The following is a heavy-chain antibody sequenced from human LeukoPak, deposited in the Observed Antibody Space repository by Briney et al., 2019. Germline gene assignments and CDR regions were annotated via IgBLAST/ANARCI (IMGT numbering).Heavy chain of an antibody. CDR2: IYYSGST. Sequence: PSETLSLTCTVSGGSISSSSYYWGWIRQPPGKGLEWIGSIYYSGSTYYNPSLKSRVTISVDTSKNQFSLKLSSVTAADTAVYYCARKGRDCSSTSCLYYFDYWGQGTLVTVSS. V-gene: IGHV4-39*01. CDR1: GGSISSSSYY. CDR3: ARKGRDCSSTSCLYYFDY. D-gene: IGHD2-2*01. J-gene: IGHJ4*02.